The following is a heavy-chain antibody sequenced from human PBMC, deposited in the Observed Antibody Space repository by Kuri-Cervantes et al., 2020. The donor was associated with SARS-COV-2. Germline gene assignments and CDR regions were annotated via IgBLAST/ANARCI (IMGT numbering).Heavy chain of an antibody. CDR2: ISSSSSTI. Sequence: GGSLRLSCAASGFTFSSYSMNWVRQAPGKGLEWVSYISSSSSTIYYADSVKGRFTISRDNAKNSLYLQMNSLRAEDTAVYYCAKVVSYRYYYYMDDWGKGTTVTVSS. D-gene: IGHD1-26*01. J-gene: IGHJ6*03. CDR1: GFTFSSYS. V-gene: IGHV3-48*01. CDR3: AKVVSYRYYYYMDD.